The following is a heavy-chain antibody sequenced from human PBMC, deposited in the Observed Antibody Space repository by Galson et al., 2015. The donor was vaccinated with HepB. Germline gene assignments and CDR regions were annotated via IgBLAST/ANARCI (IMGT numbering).Heavy chain of an antibody. CDR1: GDSVSNNNVG. V-gene: IGHV6-1*01. CDR3: ARVRQLGQGFHY. Sequence: CAISGDSVSNNNVGWNWIRQSPSRGLEWLGRTHYRSKFYNDYAESVKSRITINPDTSKNQISLQLNSVTPEDTAAYYCARVRQLGQGFHYWGQGTLVTVSS. J-gene: IGHJ4*02. CDR2: THYRSKFYN. D-gene: IGHD3-10*01.